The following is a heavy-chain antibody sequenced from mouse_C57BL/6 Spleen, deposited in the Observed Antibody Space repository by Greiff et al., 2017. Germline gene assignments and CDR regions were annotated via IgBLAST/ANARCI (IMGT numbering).Heavy chain of an antibody. V-gene: IGHV2-2*01. J-gene: IGHJ2*01. CDR2: IWSGGGN. CDR3: ARSTMITTYYFDD. D-gene: IGHD2-4*01. Sequence: QVQLKESGPGLVQPSQSLSITCTASGFSFTSYGVHWVRQSPGKGLEWLGVIWSGGGNDYNAAFIYSLSISKDNSKSQVFFKRNSVQADDTAIYYCARSTMITTYYFDDWGQGTTLTVSS. CDR1: GFSFTSYG.